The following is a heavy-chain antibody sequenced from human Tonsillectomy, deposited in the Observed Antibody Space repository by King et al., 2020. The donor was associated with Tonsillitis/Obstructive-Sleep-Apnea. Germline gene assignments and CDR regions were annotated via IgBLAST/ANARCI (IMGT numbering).Heavy chain of an antibody. Sequence: QLVQSGAEVKKPGESLNISCKGSGYSYTTYWIGWVRQMPGKGLEWIGIIYPVDSYTRYRPSFQGQVTISDDKSISTAYLQWSSLKASDTAMYYCARLGFGGVIVADYWGQGTLVTVSS. CDR2: IYPVDSYT. J-gene: IGHJ4*02. CDR1: GYSYTTYW. D-gene: IGHD3-16*02. V-gene: IGHV5-51*01. CDR3: ARLGFGGVIVADY.